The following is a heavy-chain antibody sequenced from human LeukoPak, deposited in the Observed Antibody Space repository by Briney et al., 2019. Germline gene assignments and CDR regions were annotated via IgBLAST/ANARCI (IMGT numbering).Heavy chain of an antibody. CDR3: ATDQGIY. CDR1: GFTFSSYA. CDR2: ISYDGSNK. J-gene: IGHJ4*02. Sequence: GGSLRLSCAASGFTFSSYAMNWVRQAPGKGLEWVALISYDGSNKNYADSVKGRFTISRDNSKNTLYLQMNSLRAEDTAVYYCATDQGIYWGQGILVSVSS. V-gene: IGHV3-30-3*01.